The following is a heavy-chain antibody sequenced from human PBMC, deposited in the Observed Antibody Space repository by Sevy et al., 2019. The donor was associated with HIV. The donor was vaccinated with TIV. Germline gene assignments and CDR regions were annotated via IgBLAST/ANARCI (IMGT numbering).Heavy chain of an antibody. CDR3: AGSYYNFWNGYYNPFDS. J-gene: IGHJ4*02. CDR2: VYYTGTT. Sequence: SETLSLTCAVSGDSISSNNYYWGWIRQSPGKGLEWIGIVYYTGTTYYNPSLKSRVTISVDTSKSQLSLRLSSVTAADTAVYFCAGSYYNFWNGYYNPFDSWGQGTLVTVSS. CDR1: GDSISSNNYY. D-gene: IGHD3-3*01. V-gene: IGHV4-39*01.